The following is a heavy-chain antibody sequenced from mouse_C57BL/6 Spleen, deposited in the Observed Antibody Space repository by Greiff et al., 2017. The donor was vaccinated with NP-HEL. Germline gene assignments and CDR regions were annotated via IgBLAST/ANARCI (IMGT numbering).Heavy chain of an antibody. CDR3: ARIKKIVATDFDY. CDR2: TNPTNGRT. Sequence: QVQLQQPGAELVKAGASVKMSCKASGYTFTSYWMHWVKQRLGQGLEWFAETNPTNGRTYYNEKFKSKATLTVDKSSSTADMRLSGPTFEDSAGYYCARIKKIVATDFDYWGQGTTLTVSS. D-gene: IGHD1-1*01. CDR1: GYTFTSYW. J-gene: IGHJ2*01. V-gene: IGHV1S81*02.